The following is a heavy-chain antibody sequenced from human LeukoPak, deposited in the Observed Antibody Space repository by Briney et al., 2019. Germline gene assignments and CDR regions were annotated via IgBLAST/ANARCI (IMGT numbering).Heavy chain of an antibody. D-gene: IGHD6-19*01. V-gene: IGHV1-18*01. CDR1: GYTFTSYG. CDR2: ISAYNGNT. Sequence: ASVKVSCKASGYTFTSYGISWVRQAPGQGLEWMGWISAYNGNTNYAQKLQGRVTMTTDTSTSTAYMELRSLRSDDTAVYYCAKDLDGSGMYGGLDYWGQGILVTVSS. J-gene: IGHJ4*02. CDR3: AKDLDGSGMYGGLDY.